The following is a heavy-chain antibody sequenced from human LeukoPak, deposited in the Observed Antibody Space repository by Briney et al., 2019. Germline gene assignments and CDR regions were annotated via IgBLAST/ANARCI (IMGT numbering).Heavy chain of an antibody. CDR2: IYYSGST. J-gene: IGHJ4*02. D-gene: IGHD7-27*01. Sequence: SETLSLTCTVSGGSISSYYWSWIRQPPGKGLEWIGYIYYSGSTNYNPSLKSRVTISVDTSKNQFSPKLSSVTAADTAVYYCARVKGPGEGFDYWGQGTLVTVSS. CDR1: GGSISSYY. CDR3: ARVKGPGEGFDY. V-gene: IGHV4-59*01.